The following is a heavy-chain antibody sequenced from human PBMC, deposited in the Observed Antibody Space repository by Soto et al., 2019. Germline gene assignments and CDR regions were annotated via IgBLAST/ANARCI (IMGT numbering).Heavy chain of an antibody. J-gene: IGHJ6*02. CDR3: ARDLRTADCYHGMDV. CDR2: TYYRSKWYN. Sequence: SQTLSLTCVISGDSVSINSAAWNWIRQSPSRGLEWLGRTYYRSKWYNDYAVSVKSRITINPDTSKNPFSLQLNPVTPEATAVYSCARDLRTADCYHGMDVWGQGTTVTVSS. D-gene: IGHD6-25*01. V-gene: IGHV6-1*01. CDR1: GDSVSINSAA.